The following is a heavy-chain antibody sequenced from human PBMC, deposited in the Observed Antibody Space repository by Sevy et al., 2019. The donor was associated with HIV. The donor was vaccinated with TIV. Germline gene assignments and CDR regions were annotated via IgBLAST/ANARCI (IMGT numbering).Heavy chain of an antibody. Sequence: GGSLRLSCAASGFIFSSYAMSWVRQAPGKGLEWVSAISGSGGSTYYADSVKGRFTISRDNSKNTLYLQMNSLRAEDTAVYNCAKGLGYCSSTSCGTYYYYGMDVWGQGTTVTVSS. D-gene: IGHD2-2*01. J-gene: IGHJ6*02. CDR1: GFIFSSYA. CDR3: AKGLGYCSSTSCGTYYYYGMDV. CDR2: ISGSGGST. V-gene: IGHV3-23*01.